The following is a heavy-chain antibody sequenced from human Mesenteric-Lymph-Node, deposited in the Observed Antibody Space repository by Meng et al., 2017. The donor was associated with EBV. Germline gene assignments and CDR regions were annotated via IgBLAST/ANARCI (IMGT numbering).Heavy chain of an antibody. D-gene: IGHD6-19*01. V-gene: IGHV4-39*07. J-gene: IGHJ4*02. CDR3: ARVGQWLPIDY. CDR1: GGSISGSDYY. CDR2: IYHSGST. Sequence: QPQLQKSGPGLVKPSETLPSTCTVSGGSISGSDYYWGWICPPPGKGLEWIGEIYHSGSTNYNPSLKSRVTISVDKSKNQFSLNLSSVTAADTAVYYCARVGQWLPIDYWGQGTLVTVSS.